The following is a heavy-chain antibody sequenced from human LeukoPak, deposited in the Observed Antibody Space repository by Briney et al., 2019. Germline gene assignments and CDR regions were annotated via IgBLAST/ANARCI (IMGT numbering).Heavy chain of an antibody. CDR2: IYYSGST. CDR3: ARGLNDSWTGENY. J-gene: IGHJ4*02. Sequence: SETLSLTCTVSGGSISSYYWSWIRQPPGKGLEWIGYIYYSGSTYYDPSPKSRVTISVDTSKNQFSLKLSSVTAADTAVYYCARGLNDSWTGENYWGQGTLVTVSS. D-gene: IGHD3-3*01. CDR1: GGSISSYY. V-gene: IGHV4-59*01.